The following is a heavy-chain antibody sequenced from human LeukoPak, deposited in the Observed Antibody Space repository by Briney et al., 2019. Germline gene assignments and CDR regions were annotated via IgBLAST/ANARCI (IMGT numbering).Heavy chain of an antibody. CDR1: GGSISSYY. D-gene: IGHD3-10*01. CDR2: IYYSGST. CDR3: ARSPGSLMVRGVIIKPYYYYMDV. V-gene: IGHV4-59*01. Sequence: SETLSLTCTVSGGSISSYYWSWIRQPPGKGLEWIGYIYYSGSTNYNPSLKSRVTISVDTSKNQFSLKLSSVTAADTAVYYCARSPGSLMVRGVIIKPYYYYMDVWGKGTTVTISS. J-gene: IGHJ6*03.